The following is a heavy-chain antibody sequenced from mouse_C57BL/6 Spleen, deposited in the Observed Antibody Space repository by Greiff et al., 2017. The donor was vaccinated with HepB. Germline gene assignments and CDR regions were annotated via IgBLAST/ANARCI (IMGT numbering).Heavy chain of an antibody. J-gene: IGHJ2*01. CDR3: ARSGRHFDY. Sequence: VQLQQSGPELVKPGASVKISCKASGYAFSSSWMNWVKQRPGKGLEWIGRIYPGDGDTNYNGKFKGKATLTADKSSSTAYMQLSSLTSEDSAVYFCARSGRHFDYWGQGTTLTVSS. CDR1: GYAFSSSW. D-gene: IGHD3-1*01. V-gene: IGHV1-82*01. CDR2: IYPGDGDT.